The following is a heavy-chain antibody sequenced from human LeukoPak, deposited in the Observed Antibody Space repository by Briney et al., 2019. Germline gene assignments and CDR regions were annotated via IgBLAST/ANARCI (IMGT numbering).Heavy chain of an antibody. Sequence: KSSETLSLTCTVSGGSISSYYWSWIRQPPGKGLEWIRYIYYSGSTNYNPSLKGRVTISVDTSKNQFSLKLNSVTAADTAVYYCARGGVDYDSSGLIDYWGQGTLVTVSP. J-gene: IGHJ4*02. CDR2: IYYSGST. D-gene: IGHD3-22*01. CDR3: ARGGVDYDSSGLIDY. CDR1: GGSISSYY. V-gene: IGHV4-59*01.